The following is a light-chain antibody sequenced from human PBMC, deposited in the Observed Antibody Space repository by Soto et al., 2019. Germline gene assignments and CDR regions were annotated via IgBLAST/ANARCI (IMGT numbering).Light chain of an antibody. CDR1: SSDVGAYNY. J-gene: IGLJ1*01. V-gene: IGLV2-8*01. CDR2: EVS. Sequence: QSALTQPPSASGSIGQSVTISCTGTSSDVGAYNYVSWYQQHPGKAPKLMIYEVSKRPSVVPDRCSCSKSGNTASLTVSGRQAEDEADYSCSSYAGSNKSVFGTGTKLTVL. CDR3: SSYAGSNKSV.